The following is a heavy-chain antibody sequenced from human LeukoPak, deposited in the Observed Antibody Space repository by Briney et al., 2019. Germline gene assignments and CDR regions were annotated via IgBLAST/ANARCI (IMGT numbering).Heavy chain of an antibody. CDR2: IYYSGST. CDR3: ARAEGLYYYYMDV. CDR1: GGSISSSSYY. V-gene: IGHV4-39*07. J-gene: IGHJ6*03. Sequence: KPSETLSLTCTVSGGSISSSSYYWGWIRQPPGKGLEWIGSIYYSGSTYYNPSLKSRVTISVDTSKNQFSLKLSSVTAADTAVYYCARAEGLYYYYMDVWGKGTTVTVSS.